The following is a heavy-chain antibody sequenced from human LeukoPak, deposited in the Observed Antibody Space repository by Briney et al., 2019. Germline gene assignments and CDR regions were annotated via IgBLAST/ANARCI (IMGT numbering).Heavy chain of an antibody. CDR1: GFPFTIYA. Sequence: PGGSLRLSCAASGFPFTIYAMSWVRQAPGKGLEWVSSIGGSSTYYADFVKGRFTISRDTSKNTMDLQMNGLRAEDTAIYYCAKYRGFGDSYDSWGQGTLVTVSS. D-gene: IGHD3-10*01. J-gene: IGHJ4*02. V-gene: IGHV3-23*01. CDR3: AKYRGFGDSYDS. CDR2: IGGSST.